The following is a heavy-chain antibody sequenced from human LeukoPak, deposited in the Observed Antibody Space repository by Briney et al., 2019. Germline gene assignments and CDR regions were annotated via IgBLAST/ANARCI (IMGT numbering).Heavy chain of an antibody. CDR3: ARDRYYYGSGSYRLDY. Sequence: PSETLSLTCTVSGGSISSYYWSWIRQPAGKGLEWIGRIYTSGSTNYNPSLKSRVTMSVDTSKNQFSLKLSSVTAADTAVYYCARDRYYYGSGSYRLDYWGQGTLVTVSS. CDR1: GGSISSYY. V-gene: IGHV4-4*07. CDR2: IYTSGST. J-gene: IGHJ4*02. D-gene: IGHD3-10*01.